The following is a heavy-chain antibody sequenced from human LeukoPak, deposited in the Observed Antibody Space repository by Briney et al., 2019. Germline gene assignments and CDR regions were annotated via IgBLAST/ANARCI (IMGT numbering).Heavy chain of an antibody. D-gene: IGHD3-10*01. CDR1: GFTFSSYG. CDR3: AKDSSGSDYYFDY. CDR2: ISGSGGST. V-gene: IGHV3-23*01. J-gene: IGHJ4*02. Sequence: PGGSLRLSCAAYGFTFSSYGMHWVRQAPGKGLEWVSAISGSGGSTYYADSVKGRFTISRDNSKNTLYLQMNSLRAEDTAVYYCAKDSSGSDYYFDYWGQGTLVTVSS.